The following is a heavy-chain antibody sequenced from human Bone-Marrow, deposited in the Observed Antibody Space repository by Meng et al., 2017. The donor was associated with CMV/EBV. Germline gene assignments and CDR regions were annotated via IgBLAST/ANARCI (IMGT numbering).Heavy chain of an antibody. Sequence: SETLSLTCTVSGGSISSSSYYWGWIRQPPGKGLEWIGSIYYSGSTYYNPSLKSRVTISVDTSKNQFSLKLSSVTAADTAVYYCARHGARPRYCSSTSCREYYFDYWGQGTRVTVSS. CDR3: ARHGARPRYCSSTSCREYYFDY. J-gene: IGHJ4*02. V-gene: IGHV4-39*01. D-gene: IGHD2-2*01. CDR1: GGSISSSSYY. CDR2: IYYSGST.